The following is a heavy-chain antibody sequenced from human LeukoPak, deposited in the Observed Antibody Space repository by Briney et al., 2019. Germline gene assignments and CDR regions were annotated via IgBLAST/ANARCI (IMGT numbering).Heavy chain of an antibody. CDR1: GGSISSSSYY. V-gene: IGHV4-39*07. CDR3: ARGGCSSTSCYRLGWFDP. J-gene: IGHJ5*02. D-gene: IGHD2-2*02. CDR2: IYYSGST. Sequence: SETLSLTCTVSGGSISSSSYYWGWIRQPPGKGLEWIGSIYYSGSTYYNPSLKSRVTISVDTSKNQFSLKLSSVTAADTAVYYCARGGCSSTSCYRLGWFDPWGQGTLVTVSS.